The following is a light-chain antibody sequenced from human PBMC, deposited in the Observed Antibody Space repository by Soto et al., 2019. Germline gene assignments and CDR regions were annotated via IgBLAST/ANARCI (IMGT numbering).Light chain of an antibody. CDR1: SSDVGGYNS. V-gene: IGLV2-14*01. CDR2: DVS. J-gene: IGLJ1*01. CDR3: SSYTSSSTLYV. Sequence: QSVLTQPASVSGSPGQSITISCTGTSSDVGGYNSVSWYQQHPGKAPKFMIYDVSNRPSGVSNRFSGSKSGNTASLTISGLQAEDEADYYCSSYTSSSTLYVFGTGTKVTVL.